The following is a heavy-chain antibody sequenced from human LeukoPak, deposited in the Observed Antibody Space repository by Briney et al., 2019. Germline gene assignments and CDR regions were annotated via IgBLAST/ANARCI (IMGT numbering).Heavy chain of an antibody. V-gene: IGHV3-7*01. CDR2: IKEDGSEK. CDR1: GFTFSGSW. J-gene: IGHJ5*02. D-gene: IGHD4-11*01. CDR3: ARERTTISSTDSYFDP. Sequence: GGSLRLSCLAFGFTFSGSWMSWVRQAPGKGLAWVANIKEDGSEKYYVDSVKGRFTISRDNAKNSLYLQMNSLGADDTAVYFCARERTTISSTDSYFDPWGQGTLVTVSS.